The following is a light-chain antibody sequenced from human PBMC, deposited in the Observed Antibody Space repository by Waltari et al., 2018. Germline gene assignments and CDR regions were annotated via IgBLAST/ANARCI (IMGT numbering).Light chain of an antibody. V-gene: IGLV3-19*01. CDR1: RLRTSY. CDR3: HSRNGRNNEVV. J-gene: IGLJ3*02. CDR2: GKE. Sequence: SSELTQGPAVSVALGQTVKITCQGARLRTSYASWYQLKPGQAPVLVLFGKEKRPSGIPDRFSGYSSGTTSSLTITGAQAEDEADYYCHSRNGRNNEVVFGGGTKLTVL.